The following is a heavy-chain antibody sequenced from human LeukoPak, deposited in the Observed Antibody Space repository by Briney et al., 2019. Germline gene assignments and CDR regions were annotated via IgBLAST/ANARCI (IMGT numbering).Heavy chain of an antibody. J-gene: IGHJ6*03. V-gene: IGHV1-69*13. CDR3: TRVGRGYSYGYYYYYYMDV. D-gene: IGHD5-18*01. CDR1: GGTFSSYA. Sequence: ASVKVSCKASGGTFSSYAISCVRQAPGQGLEWMGGIIPIFGTANYAQKFQGRVTITADESTSTAYMELSSLRSEDTAVYYCTRVGRGYSYGYYYYYYMDVWGKGTTVTISS. CDR2: IIPIFGTA.